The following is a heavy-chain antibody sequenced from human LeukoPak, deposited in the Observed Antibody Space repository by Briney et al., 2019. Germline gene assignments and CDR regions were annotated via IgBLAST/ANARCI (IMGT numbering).Heavy chain of an antibody. J-gene: IGHJ4*02. CDR3: TTDRGSSTSLDY. V-gene: IGHV3-15*01. CDR2: IKSKTDGGTT. D-gene: IGHD2-2*01. Sequence: GGSLRLSCAASGFTFSNAWMSWVRQAPGKGLEWVGCIKSKTDGGTTDYAAPVKGRFTISRDDSKNTLYLQMNSLKTEDTAVYYCTTDRGSSTSLDYWGQGTLVTVSS. CDR1: GFTFSNAW.